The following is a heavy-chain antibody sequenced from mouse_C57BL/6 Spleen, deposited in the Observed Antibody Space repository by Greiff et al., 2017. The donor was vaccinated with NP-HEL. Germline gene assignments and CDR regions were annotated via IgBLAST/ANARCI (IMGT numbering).Heavy chain of an antibody. CDR3: ARFYDYDEDY. CDR1: GYAFSSSW. J-gene: IGHJ2*01. Sequence: QVQLKQSGPELVKPGASVKISCKASGYAFSSSWMNWVKQRPGQGLEWIGRIYPGDGDTNYNGKFKGKDTLTADKSSSTAYMQLSSLTSEDSAVYFCARFYDYDEDYWGQGTTLTVSS. D-gene: IGHD2-4*01. CDR2: IYPGDGDT. V-gene: IGHV1-82*01.